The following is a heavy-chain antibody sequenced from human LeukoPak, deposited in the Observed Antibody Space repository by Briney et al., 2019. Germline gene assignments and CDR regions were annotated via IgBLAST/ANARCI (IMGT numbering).Heavy chain of an antibody. CDR3: ASEQPRYSFDY. CDR1: GFTFSSYA. Sequence: PGGSLRLSCAASGFTFSSYAMSWVRQAPGKGLVWVSRINSDGSSTSYADSVKGRFTISRDNAKNTLYLQMNSLRAEDTAVYYCASEQPRYSFDYWGQGTLVTVSS. D-gene: IGHD6-13*01. J-gene: IGHJ4*02. CDR2: INSDGSST. V-gene: IGHV3-74*01.